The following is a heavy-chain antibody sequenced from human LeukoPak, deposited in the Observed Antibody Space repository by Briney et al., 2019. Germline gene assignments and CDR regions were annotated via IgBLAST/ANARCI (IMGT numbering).Heavy chain of an antibody. D-gene: IGHD1-26*01. J-gene: IGHJ6*02. Sequence: SWSLSLACNMYDRCVGNYYWSWIRQPPGKGLEWIGYIYYSGSTNYNPSLKSRVTISVDTSKNQFSLKLSSVTAADTAVYYCARDVGPLGPWGYYYGMDVWGQGTTVTVSS. CDR3: ARDVGPLGPWGYYYGMDV. CDR1: DRCVGNYY. CDR2: IYYSGST. V-gene: IGHV4-59*02.